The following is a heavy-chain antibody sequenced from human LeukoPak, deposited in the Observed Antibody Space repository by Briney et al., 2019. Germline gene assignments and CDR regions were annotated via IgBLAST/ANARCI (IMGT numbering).Heavy chain of an antibody. CDR1: GFTFSTSW. D-gene: IGHD4-17*01. Sequence: GGSLRLSCAASGFTFSTSWMSWVRQVPGKGLEWVANIKKDGSETYYVDSVKGRFTISRDNAKNSLYLQMNSLRSEDTAVYYCARDHGDYGDYWGQGTLVTVSS. CDR3: ARDHGDYGDY. J-gene: IGHJ4*02. V-gene: IGHV3-7*03. CDR2: IKKDGSET.